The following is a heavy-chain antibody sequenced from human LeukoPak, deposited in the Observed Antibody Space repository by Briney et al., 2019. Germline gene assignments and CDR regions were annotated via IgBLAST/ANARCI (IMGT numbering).Heavy chain of an antibody. D-gene: IGHD3-10*01. CDR2: LSYDGTMK. CDR1: GFTFSTYS. V-gene: IGHV3-30*04. Sequence: PGRSLRLSCAASGFTFSTYSMHWVRQAPGKGLEWVAVLSYDGTMKLYADSVKGRFTLSRDNSENTLFLQMNSLRPEDTAVYFCARVTKHHVLRVPFDNWGQGTLVTVSS. J-gene: IGHJ4*02. CDR3: ARVTKHHVLRVPFDN.